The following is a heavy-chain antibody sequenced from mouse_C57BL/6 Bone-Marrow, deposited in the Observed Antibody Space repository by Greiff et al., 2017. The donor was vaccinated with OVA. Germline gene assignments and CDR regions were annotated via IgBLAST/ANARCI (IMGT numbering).Heavy chain of an antibody. CDR3: ALYDYDGYAMDY. Sequence: EVNLVESGAELVKPGASVKLSCTASGFNIKDYYMHWVKQRTEQGLEWIGRIDPEDGETKYAPKFQGKATITADTSSNTAYLQLSSLTSEDTAVYYGALYDYDGYAMDYWGQGTAVTVSS. J-gene: IGHJ4*01. D-gene: IGHD2-4*01. CDR2: IDPEDGET. CDR1: GFNIKDYY. V-gene: IGHV14-2*01.